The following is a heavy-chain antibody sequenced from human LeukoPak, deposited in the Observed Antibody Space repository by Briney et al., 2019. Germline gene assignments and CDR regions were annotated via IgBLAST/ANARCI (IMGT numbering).Heavy chain of an antibody. CDR1: GFIFSRDG. D-gene: IGHD1-26*01. J-gene: IGHJ2*01. Sequence: GGSLRLSCAASGFIFSRDGMSWVRQAPGKGLEWVSSISASGGGTVYADSVKGRVTISRDNSKNTPYLQMNSLRAEDTAVYSCAKNLLGSESYSWYFDLWGRGTLVTVSS. CDR2: ISASGGGT. CDR3: AKNLLGSESYSWYFDL. V-gene: IGHV3-23*01.